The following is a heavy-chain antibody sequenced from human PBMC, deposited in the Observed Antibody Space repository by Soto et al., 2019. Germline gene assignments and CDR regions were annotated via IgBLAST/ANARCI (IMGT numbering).Heavy chain of an antibody. CDR2: ISSSSSYI. Sequence: EVQLVESGGGLVKPGGSLRLSCAASGFTFSSYSMNWVRQAPGKGLEWVSSISSSSSYIYYADSVKGRFTISRDNAKNSLYLQMNSLRAEDTAVYYRARAPYYYDSSGYWAYWGQGTLVTVSS. J-gene: IGHJ4*02. CDR3: ARAPYYYDSSGYWAY. CDR1: GFTFSSYS. D-gene: IGHD3-22*01. V-gene: IGHV3-21*01.